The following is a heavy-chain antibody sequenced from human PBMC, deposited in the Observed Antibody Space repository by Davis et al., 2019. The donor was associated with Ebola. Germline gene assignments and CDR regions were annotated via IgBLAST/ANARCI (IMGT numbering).Heavy chain of an antibody. V-gene: IGHV4-34*01. D-gene: IGHD4-11*01. CDR1: GGSFSGYY. Sequence: GSLRLSCAVYGGSFSGYYWSWIRQPPGKGLEWIGEINHSGSTNYNPSLKSRVTISVDTSKNKFSLKLSSVTAADTAVYYCARGPSLQLFDYWGQGTLVTVSS. J-gene: IGHJ4*02. CDR2: INHSGST. CDR3: ARGPSLQLFDY.